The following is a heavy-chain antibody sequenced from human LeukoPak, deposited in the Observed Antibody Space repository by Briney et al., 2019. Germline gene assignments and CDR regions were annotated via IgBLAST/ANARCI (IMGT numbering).Heavy chain of an antibody. CDR1: GFTLSGYS. CDR2: ISGSGAST. CDR3: AKTVGLTEH. V-gene: IGHV3-23*01. Sequence: GGSLRLSCAASGFTLSGYSMNWVRQAPGKGLEWVSHISGSGASTYYADYVKGRFTISRDNSKNTLYLQVNSLRAEDTAVYYCAKTVGLTEHWGQGTLVTVSS. J-gene: IGHJ1*01. D-gene: IGHD4-23*01.